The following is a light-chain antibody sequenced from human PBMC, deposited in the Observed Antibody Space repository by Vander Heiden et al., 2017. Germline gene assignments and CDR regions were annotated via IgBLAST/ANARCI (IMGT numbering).Light chain of an antibody. J-gene: IGKJ5*01. CDR3: QQSYRTPATSFPCEVKVGIT. CDR1: QSISSY. Sequence: DIQMTQSPSSLSASVGDRVTITCRASQSISSYLNWYQQKPGKAPKLLIYAASSLQSGVPSRFSGSGSGTDFTLTMSSLQPEDFATYSCQQSYRTPATSFPCEVKVGIT. CDR2: AAS. V-gene: IGKV1-39*01.